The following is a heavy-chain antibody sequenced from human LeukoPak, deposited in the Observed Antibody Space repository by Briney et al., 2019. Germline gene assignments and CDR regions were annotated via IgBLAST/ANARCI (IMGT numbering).Heavy chain of an antibody. Sequence: PSETLSLTCTVSGGSISSYYWSWIRQPPGKGLEWIGYIYYSGSTNYNPSLKSRVTISVDTSKNQFSLKLSSVTAADTAVYYRARETTGMNDYWGQGTLVTVSS. D-gene: IGHD1-1*01. CDR2: IYYSGST. V-gene: IGHV4-59*01. J-gene: IGHJ4*02. CDR3: ARETTGMNDY. CDR1: GGSISSYY.